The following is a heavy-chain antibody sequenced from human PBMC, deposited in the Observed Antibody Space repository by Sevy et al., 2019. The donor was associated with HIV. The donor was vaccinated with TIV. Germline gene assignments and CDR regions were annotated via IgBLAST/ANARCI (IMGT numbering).Heavy chain of an antibody. CDR3: ARGPSWFGELLYTSYGMDV. D-gene: IGHD3-10*01. J-gene: IGHJ6*02. CDR2: IYYSGST. Sequence: SETLSLTCTVSGGSISSYYWSWIRQPPGKGLEWIGYIYYSGSTNYNPSLKSRVTISVDTSKNQFSLRLSSVTAADTAVYYWARGPSWFGELLYTSYGMDVWGQGTTVTVSS. V-gene: IGHV4-59*01. CDR1: GGSISSYY.